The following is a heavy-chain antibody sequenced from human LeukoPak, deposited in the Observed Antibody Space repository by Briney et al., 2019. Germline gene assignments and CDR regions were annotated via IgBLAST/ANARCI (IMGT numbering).Heavy chain of an antibody. Sequence: GGSLRLYCAASGFSFSSYWMHWVRHAPGKGLVWVSRIDEHGNTINYADSVKGRFTISRDNAKNTLSLQMNSLRAEDTAVYYCARVEVGRTYSILDYWGHGTLVTVSS. CDR2: IDEHGNTI. CDR3: ARVEVGRTYSILDY. CDR1: GFSFSSYW. D-gene: IGHD1-26*01. V-gene: IGHV3-74*01. J-gene: IGHJ4*01.